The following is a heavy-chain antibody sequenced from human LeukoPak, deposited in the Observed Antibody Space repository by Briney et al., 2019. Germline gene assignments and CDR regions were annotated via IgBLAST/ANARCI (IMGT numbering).Heavy chain of an antibody. D-gene: IGHD3-3*01. V-gene: IGHV4-59*12. J-gene: IGHJ4*02. Sequence: SETLSLTCTVSGGSISSYYWSWIRQPPGKGLEWIGYIYYSGSTNYNPSLKSRVTMSVDTSKNQFSLKLSSVTAADTAVYYCARDLYYDFWSGYNPFDYWGQGTLVTVSS. CDR3: ARDLYYDFWSGYNPFDY. CDR2: IYYSGST. CDR1: GGSISSYY.